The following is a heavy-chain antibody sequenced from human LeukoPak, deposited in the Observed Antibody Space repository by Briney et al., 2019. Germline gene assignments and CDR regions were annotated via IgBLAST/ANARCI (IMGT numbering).Heavy chain of an antibody. CDR1: GFTFSNYW. CDR2: IKQDGSEK. D-gene: IGHD2-2*01. V-gene: IGHV3-7*01. Sequence: GGSLRLSCAASGFTFSNYWLSWVRQAPGKGLEWVANIKQDGSEKYYVDSVKGRFTISRDNAKNSLYLQVNSLSAEDTAVYYCARDGYCSGTTCYYTFDIWGQGTMVTVSS. J-gene: IGHJ3*02. CDR3: ARDGYCSGTTCYYTFDI.